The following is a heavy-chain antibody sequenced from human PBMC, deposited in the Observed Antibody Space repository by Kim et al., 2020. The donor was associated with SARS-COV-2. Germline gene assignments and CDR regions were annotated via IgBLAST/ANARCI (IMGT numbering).Heavy chain of an antibody. J-gene: IGHJ4*02. V-gene: IGHV3-15*01. D-gene: IGHD1-26*01. CDR3: TTDPLVGATISFDY. Sequence: AAPVKGRFTISRDDSKNTLYLQMNSLKTEDTAVYYCTTDPLVGATISFDYWGQGTLVTVSS.